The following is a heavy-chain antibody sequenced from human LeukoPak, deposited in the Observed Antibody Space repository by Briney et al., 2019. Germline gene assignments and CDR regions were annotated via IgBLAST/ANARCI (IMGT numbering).Heavy chain of an antibody. CDR3: AGHHPRNTVDF. Sequence: SETLSLTCTVSGGSISNYYWSWIRQPPGKGLEWIGYISHSGSTIYSPSLKSRVTISLDTSKNQFSLKLSSVTAADTAVYYYAGHHPRNTVDFWGQGTLVTVSS. CDR1: GGSISNYY. V-gene: IGHV4-59*08. CDR2: ISHSGST. J-gene: IGHJ4*02. D-gene: IGHD2/OR15-2a*01.